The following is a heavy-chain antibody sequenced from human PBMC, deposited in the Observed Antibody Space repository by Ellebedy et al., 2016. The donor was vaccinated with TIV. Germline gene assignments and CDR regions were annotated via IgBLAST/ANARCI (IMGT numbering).Heavy chain of an antibody. CDR1: GGSFSGNY. J-gene: IGHJ4*02. Sequence: MPGGSLRLSCAVYGGSFSGNYWSRIRQPPGKGLEWLGVINHGGGTNYNPSLKNRVTISVDKSNNHLSLKLTSVTAADTAVYYCARMRADYGGNDYWGQGTLVTVSS. D-gene: IGHD4-23*01. CDR3: ARMRADYGGNDY. CDR2: INHGGGT. V-gene: IGHV4-34*01.